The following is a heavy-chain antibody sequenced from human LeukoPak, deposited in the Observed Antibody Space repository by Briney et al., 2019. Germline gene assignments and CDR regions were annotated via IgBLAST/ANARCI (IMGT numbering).Heavy chain of an antibody. D-gene: IGHD3-10*01. CDR1: GFTFSSYN. J-gene: IGHJ4*02. CDR2: ISSSSSYI. CDR3: ARAYGSGSYYPDY. V-gene: IGHV3-21*01. Sequence: GGSLRLSCAASGFTFSSYNINWVRQAPGKGLEWASSISSSSSYIYYADSVKGRFTISRDNAKNSLYLQMNSLRAEDTAVYYCARAYGSGSYYPDYWGQGTLVTVSS.